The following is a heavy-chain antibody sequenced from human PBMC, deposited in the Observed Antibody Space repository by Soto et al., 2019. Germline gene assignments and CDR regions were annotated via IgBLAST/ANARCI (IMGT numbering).Heavy chain of an antibody. D-gene: IGHD3-22*01. CDR3: ARGRPYDSSGYYNEFGY. CDR1: GGSISSGDYY. CDR2: IYYSGST. V-gene: IGHV4-30-4*01. Sequence: SETLSLTCTVSGGSISSGDYYWSWIRQPPGKGLEWIGYIYYSGSTYYNPSLKSRVTISVDTSKNQFSLKLSSVTAADTAVYYCARGRPYDSSGYYNEFGYWGQGTLVTVSS. J-gene: IGHJ4*02.